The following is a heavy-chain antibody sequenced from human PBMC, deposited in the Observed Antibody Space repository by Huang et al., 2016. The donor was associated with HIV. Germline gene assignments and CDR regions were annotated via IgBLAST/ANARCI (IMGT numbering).Heavy chain of an antibody. Sequence: EVQLVESGGGLVHPGGSLKISCTASGFIFSGSAMHWVGQASGKGLECVSHIRRKANSYATGYAESVKGRLTISRDDSKNTTYLQMNSLKIEDTAIYFCTREPRYYFESWGQGTLVTVSS. V-gene: IGHV3-73*02. D-gene: IGHD1-26*01. CDR3: TREPRYYFES. CDR2: IRRKANSYAT. CDR1: GFIFSGSA. J-gene: IGHJ4*02.